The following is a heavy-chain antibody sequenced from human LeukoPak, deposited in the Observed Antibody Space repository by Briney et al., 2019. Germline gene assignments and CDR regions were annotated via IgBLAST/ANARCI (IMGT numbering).Heavy chain of an antibody. D-gene: IGHD6-19*01. V-gene: IGHV3-33*06. CDR1: GFTFSSYG. J-gene: IGHJ4*02. Sequence: PGGSLRLSCAASGFTFSSYGMHWVRQAPGKGLEWVAVIWYDGSNKYYADTVKGRFTISRDNSKNTLFLQMTSLRAEDTAVYYCAKDTGIAVAGAGRFDSWGQGTLVTVSS. CDR3: AKDTGIAVAGAGRFDS. CDR2: IWYDGSNK.